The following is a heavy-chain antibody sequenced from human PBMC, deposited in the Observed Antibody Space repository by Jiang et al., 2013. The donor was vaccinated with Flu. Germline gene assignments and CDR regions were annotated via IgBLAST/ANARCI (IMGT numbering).Heavy chain of an antibody. CDR1: GDSVSTNSAA. D-gene: IGHD3-3*01. CDR3: ARDKNWSYDS. CDR2: TYYRSRWKS. J-gene: IGHJ5*02. V-gene: IGHV6-1*01. Sequence: QTLSLTCAISGDSVSTNSAAWTWIRQSPSRGLEWLGRTYYRSRWKSDYPVSMKSRVTITSDTSRNQVTLEVNSVTPDDTAIYYCARDKNWSYDSWGQGTPVTVSS.